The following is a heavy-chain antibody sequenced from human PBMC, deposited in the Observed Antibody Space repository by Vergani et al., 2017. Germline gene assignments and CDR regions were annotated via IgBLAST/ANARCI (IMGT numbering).Heavy chain of an antibody. CDR3: ARGQSVRGVYSRGDGMDV. V-gene: IGHV4-39*01. J-gene: IGHJ6*02. D-gene: IGHD3-10*01. Sequence: QLQLQESGPGLVKPSATLSLTCSVSGASIRSSNYYWGWIRQPPGKGLEWIASIYYSGSTYYNPSLKSRVPISVDTSKNQFSLKLSSVTAADTAVYYCARGQSVRGVYSRGDGMDVWGQGTTVTVSS. CDR2: IYYSGST. CDR1: GASIRSSNYY.